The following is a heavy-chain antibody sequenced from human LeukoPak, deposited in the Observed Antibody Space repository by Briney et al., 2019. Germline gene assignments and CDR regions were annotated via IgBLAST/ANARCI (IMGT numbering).Heavy chain of an antibody. Sequence: GGSLRLSCAASGFTFSSYDMRWVRHPTGKGLEWVSAIGVAGDTFYAGSVKGRFTISRENAKNALFLQMNSLRAGDTAVYYCTRDRHGMDVWGQGTTVTVSS. CDR2: IGVAGDT. CDR3: TRDRHGMDV. CDR1: GFTFSSYD. J-gene: IGHJ6*02. V-gene: IGHV3-13*01.